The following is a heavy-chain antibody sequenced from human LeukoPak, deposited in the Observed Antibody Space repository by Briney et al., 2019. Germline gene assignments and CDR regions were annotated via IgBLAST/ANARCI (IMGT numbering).Heavy chain of an antibody. Sequence: SETLSLTCIVSGGSINNYYWNWIRQPAGQGLEWIGRIYTSGSTNYNPSLKSRVTMSVDTSKNQFSLKLRSVTAADTAVYYCARSDYGDYDLLTWFDPWGQGTLVTVSS. CDR1: GGSINNYY. CDR2: IYTSGST. J-gene: IGHJ5*02. D-gene: IGHD4-17*01. CDR3: ARSDYGDYDLLTWFDP. V-gene: IGHV4-4*07.